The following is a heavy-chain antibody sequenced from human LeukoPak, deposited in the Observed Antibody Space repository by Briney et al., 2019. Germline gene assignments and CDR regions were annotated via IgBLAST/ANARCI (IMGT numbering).Heavy chain of an antibody. CDR1: GGSFSGYY. CDR2: INHSGST. J-gene: IGHJ3*02. D-gene: IGHD3-22*01. CDR3: ARKAYYYDSSGYHDAFDI. V-gene: IGHV4-34*01. Sequence: SETLSLTCAVYGGSFSGYYWSWIRQPPGKGLEWIGEINHSGSTNYNPSIKSRVTISVDASKNQFSLKLSSVTAADTAVYYCARKAYYYDSSGYHDAFDIWGQGTMVTVSS.